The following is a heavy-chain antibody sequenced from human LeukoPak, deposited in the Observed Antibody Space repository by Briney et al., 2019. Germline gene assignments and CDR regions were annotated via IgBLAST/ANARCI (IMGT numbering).Heavy chain of an antibody. CDR1: GYTFTGYY. V-gene: IGHV1-2*02. J-gene: IGHJ4*02. CDR3: ARDSHYCGSGSYSPSY. Sequence: GASVKVSCKASGYTFTGYYMHWVRQAPGQGLEWMGWINPNSGGTNYAQKFQGRVTMTRDTSISTAYMELSRLRSDDTAVYYCARDSHYCGSGSYSPSYWGQGTLVTVSS. D-gene: IGHD3-10*01. CDR2: INPNSGGT.